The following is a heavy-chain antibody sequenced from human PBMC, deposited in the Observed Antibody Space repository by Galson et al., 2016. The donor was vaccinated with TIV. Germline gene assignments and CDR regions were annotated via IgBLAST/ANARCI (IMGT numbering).Heavy chain of an antibody. V-gene: IGHV1-18*01. Sequence: SVKVSCKASGYTFTDYGISWVRQAPGQGLEWMGWISAYTGNTNYAQKFQGRVTLTTDTSTSTAYMDLRSLRYDDTAVYYCARSLVQGVMSYYSGMDVWGQGTTVSVSS. J-gene: IGHJ6*02. CDR2: ISAYTGNT. CDR3: ARSLVQGVMSYYSGMDV. D-gene: IGHD3-10*01. CDR1: GYTFTDYG.